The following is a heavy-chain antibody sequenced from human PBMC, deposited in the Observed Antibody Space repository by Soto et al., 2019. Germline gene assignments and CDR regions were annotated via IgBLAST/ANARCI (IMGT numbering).Heavy chain of an antibody. D-gene: IGHD3-9*01. CDR1: GGSFSGYY. J-gene: IGHJ4*02. CDR3: ARLLPDYDILTGYYPPHFDY. V-gene: IGHV4-34*01. Sequence: PSETLSLTCAVYGGSFSGYYLSWIRQPPGKGLEWIGEINHSGSTNYNPSLKSRVTISVDTSKNQFSLKLSSVTAADTAVYYCARLLPDYDILTGYYPPHFDYWGQGTLVTVSS. CDR2: INHSGST.